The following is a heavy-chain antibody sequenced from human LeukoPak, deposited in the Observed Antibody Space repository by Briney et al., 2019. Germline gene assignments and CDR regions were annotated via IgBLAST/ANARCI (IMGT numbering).Heavy chain of an antibody. J-gene: IGHJ4*02. CDR2: VFPGDSDT. Sequence: HGESLKISCKGDGYSFISYWIGWVRQKPGKGLEWMGVVFPGDSDTKYGPSFQGHVTITADKSTSTAYLQWSSLQASDTAMYYCARLLAVAGPWDCWGQGTLVTVSS. CDR1: GYSFISYW. D-gene: IGHD6-19*01. V-gene: IGHV5-51*01. CDR3: ARLLAVAGPWDC.